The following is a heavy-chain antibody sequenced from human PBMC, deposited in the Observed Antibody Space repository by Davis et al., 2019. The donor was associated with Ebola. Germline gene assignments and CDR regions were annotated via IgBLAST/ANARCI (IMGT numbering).Heavy chain of an antibody. CDR3: AKDTSNVWFDV. CDR1: GFVFRSYA. Sequence: GGPLRSPVAAPGFVFRSYALSWARRAPGKGSEWFSTLGLSLDTYYADSVKGRFTISRDNSKNTLHLQMNSLRVEDTAIYYCAKDTSNVWFDVWGQGTMVTVAS. J-gene: IGHJ3*01. V-gene: IGHV3-23*01. D-gene: IGHD6-19*01. CDR2: LGLSLDT.